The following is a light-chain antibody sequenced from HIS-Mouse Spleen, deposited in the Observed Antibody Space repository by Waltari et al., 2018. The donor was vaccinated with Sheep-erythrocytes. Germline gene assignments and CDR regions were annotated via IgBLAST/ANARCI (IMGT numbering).Light chain of an antibody. J-gene: IGKJ5*01. CDR1: KGISSW. Sequence: DIQMTQSTSSVSASVGDRVTITCRASKGISSWLAWYQQKPGKAPKLLIYAASSLQSGFPSRFSGSGSGTDFTLTISSLQPEDFATYYCQQANSFPITFGQGTRLEIK. CDR2: AAS. V-gene: IGKV1-12*01. CDR3: QQANSFPIT.